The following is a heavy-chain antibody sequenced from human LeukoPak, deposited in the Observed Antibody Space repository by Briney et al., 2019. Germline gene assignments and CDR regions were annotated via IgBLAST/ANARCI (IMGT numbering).Heavy chain of an antibody. D-gene: IGHD3-3*01. CDR2: ISGSGGST. V-gene: IGHV3-23*01. CDR3: AKDPGWSGYETTFPYGMDV. Sequence: PGGSLRLSCAASGFTFSSYAMSWVRQAPGKGLEWVSAISGSGGSTYYADSVKGRFTISRDNSKNTLYLQMNSLRAEDTAVYYCAKDPGWSGYETTFPYGMDVWGQGTTVTVSS. CDR1: GFTFSSYA. J-gene: IGHJ6*02.